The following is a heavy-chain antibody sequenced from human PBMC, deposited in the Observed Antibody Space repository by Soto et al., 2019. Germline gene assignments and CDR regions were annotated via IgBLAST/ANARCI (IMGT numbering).Heavy chain of an antibody. CDR2: ISPMFHKA. CDR1: GGTFGNYA. D-gene: IGHD3-9*01. V-gene: IGHV1-69*01. J-gene: IGHJ5*02. CDR3: TREVDIHTPVFSA. Sequence: QLQLVQSGTEVKKPGSSVTVSCKASGGTFGNYAIKWLRQAPGQGLQWMGDISPMFHKANYEQTFQGRVPITADESTNTVYTELSRLRSDDTALYYCTREVDIHTPVFSAWGQGTLVTVSS.